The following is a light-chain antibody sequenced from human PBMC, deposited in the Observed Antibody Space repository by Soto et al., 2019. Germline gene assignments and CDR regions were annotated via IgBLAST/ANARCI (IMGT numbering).Light chain of an antibody. J-gene: IGLJ2*01. CDR1: SSDVGTYNL. V-gene: IGLV2-23*02. Sequence: QSALTQPASVSGSPGQSITISCTGSSSDVGTYNLVSWYQHHPGKAPKLMISEVIKRPSGVSNRFSGSKSGNTASLTISGLQPEDEADYYCCSYAGSSIFVFGGGTKLTVL. CDR3: CSYAGSSIFV. CDR2: EVI.